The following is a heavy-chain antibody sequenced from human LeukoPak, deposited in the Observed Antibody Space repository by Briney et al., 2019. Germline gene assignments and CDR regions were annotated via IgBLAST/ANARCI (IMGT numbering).Heavy chain of an antibody. V-gene: IGHV3-49*03. CDR2: IRSKAYGGTT. CDR3: TRDRGYSSSYFDY. Sequence: PGGSLRLSCTASGFTFGDYAMSWFRQAPEKGLEWVGFIRSKAYGGTTEYAASVKGRFTISRDDSKSIAYLQMNRLKTEDTAVYYCTRDRGYSSSYFDYWGQGTLVTVSS. D-gene: IGHD6-13*01. CDR1: GFTFGDYA. J-gene: IGHJ4*02.